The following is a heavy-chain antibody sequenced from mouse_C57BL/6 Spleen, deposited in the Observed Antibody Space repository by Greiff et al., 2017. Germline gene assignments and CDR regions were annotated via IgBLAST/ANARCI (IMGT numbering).Heavy chain of an antibody. CDR3: ARFGDYGGFAY. CDR1: GYTFTSYW. Sequence: VKLQQPGAELVKPGASVKLSCKASGYTFTSYWMQWVKQRPGQGLEWIGEIDPSESYTNYNQKFKGKATLTVDTSSSTAYMQLSRLTSEDSAVYYCARFGDYGGFAYWGQGTLVTVSA. D-gene: IGHD2-4*01. J-gene: IGHJ3*01. V-gene: IGHV1-50*01. CDR2: IDPSESYT.